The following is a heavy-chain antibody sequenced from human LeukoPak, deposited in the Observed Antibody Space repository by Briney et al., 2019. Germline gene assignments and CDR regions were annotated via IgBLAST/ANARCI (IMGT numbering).Heavy chain of an antibody. V-gene: IGHV3-21*01. J-gene: IGHJ4*02. CDR2: LTSSSGYI. Sequence: PGGSLRLSCAASGFTFSSFTMNWVRQAPGRGREWVSSLTSSSGYIHYADSVKGRFTISRDNAKNSLYLQLNSLRAEDTAVYYCARGVSFRMVGTATDFDYWGQGTLVTVSS. D-gene: IGHD2-21*02. CDR1: GFTFSSFT. CDR3: ARGVSFRMVGTATDFDY.